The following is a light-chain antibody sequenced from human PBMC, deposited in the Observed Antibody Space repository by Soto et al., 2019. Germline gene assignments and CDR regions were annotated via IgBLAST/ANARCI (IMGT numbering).Light chain of an antibody. CDR3: QQYSSTPRYT. CDR2: WAS. CDR1: QSVLYSSNNKNY. J-gene: IGKJ2*01. Sequence: DIVMTQSPDSLAVSLGERATIKCKSSQSVLYSSNNKNYLAWYQQKPGQPPKLLIYWASTRESGVPDRFSGSGSGTDFTITISSLQAEDVAVYYCQQYSSTPRYTFGQGTKLEIK. V-gene: IGKV4-1*01.